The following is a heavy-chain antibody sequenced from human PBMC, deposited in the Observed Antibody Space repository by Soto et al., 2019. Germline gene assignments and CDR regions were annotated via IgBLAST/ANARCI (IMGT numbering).Heavy chain of an antibody. CDR2: IYHSGST. CDR3: TRGRYGSSWYF. CDR1: GGSISSGGYS. Sequence: SETLSLTCAVSGGSISSGGYSWSWIRQPPGKGLEWIGYIYHSGSTYYNPSLKSRVTISVDRSKNQFSPKLSSVTAADTAVYYCTRGRYGSSWYFWGQGTLVTVSS. V-gene: IGHV4-30-2*01. J-gene: IGHJ1*01. D-gene: IGHD6-13*01.